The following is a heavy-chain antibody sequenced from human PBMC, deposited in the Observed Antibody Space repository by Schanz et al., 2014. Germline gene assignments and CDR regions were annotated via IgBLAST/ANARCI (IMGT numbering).Heavy chain of an antibody. CDR3: ARDLPYCDGGKCYSDGFDI. CDR2: INTANGNA. J-gene: IGHJ3*02. CDR1: GYTFSSHG. D-gene: IGHD2-21*01. Sequence: QVQVVQSGAELKKPGASVKVSCKASGYTFSSHGIHWLRQAPGQSLEWMGWINTANGNAKYSANLQARGTITRDTSATTAYMELTNLRSEDTAVYYCARDLPYCDGGKCYSDGFDIWGQGTLVNISS. V-gene: IGHV1-3*04.